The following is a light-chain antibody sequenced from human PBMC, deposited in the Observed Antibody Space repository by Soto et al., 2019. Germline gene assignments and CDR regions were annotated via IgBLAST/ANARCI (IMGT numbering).Light chain of an antibody. CDR3: QKYNNWPPYT. CDR1: QSVSSN. J-gene: IGKJ2*01. Sequence: EIVMTQSPATLPVSPGERATLSCRASQSVSSNLAWYQQKPGQAPRLLIWGASTRATGIPARFSGSGSGTECTLTITSLQSADFAVYYCQKYNNWPPYTFGQGTKLDIK. CDR2: GAS. V-gene: IGKV3-15*01.